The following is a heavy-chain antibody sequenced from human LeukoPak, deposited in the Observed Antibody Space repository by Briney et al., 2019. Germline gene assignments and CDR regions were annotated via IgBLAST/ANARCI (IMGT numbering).Heavy chain of an antibody. CDR1: GGSISSYY. CDR2: IYYSGST. V-gene: IGHV4-59*01. Sequence: RTSETLSLTCTVSGGSISSYYWSWIRQPPGKGLEWVGYIYYSGSTNYNPSLKSRVTISVDTSKNQFSLKLSSVTAADTAVYYCARFRITLNWFDPWGQGTLVTVSS. D-gene: IGHD1-14*01. J-gene: IGHJ5*02. CDR3: ARFRITLNWFDP.